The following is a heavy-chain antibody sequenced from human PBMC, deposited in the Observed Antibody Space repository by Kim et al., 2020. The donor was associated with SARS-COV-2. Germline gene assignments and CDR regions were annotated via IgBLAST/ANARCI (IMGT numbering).Heavy chain of an antibody. J-gene: IGHJ4*02. D-gene: IGHD5-12*01. CDR3: ARLAPGRFDS. CDR1: GDSITFYY. Sequence: SETLSLTCSVSGDSITFYYWSWIRHPPGKGLEWIGYIYSRGSTNYNPSLKSRVTLSVDTSKDQFSLHLTSVTAADTAVYYCARLAPGRFDSWGQGALVTV. V-gene: IGHV4-4*09. CDR2: IYSRGST.